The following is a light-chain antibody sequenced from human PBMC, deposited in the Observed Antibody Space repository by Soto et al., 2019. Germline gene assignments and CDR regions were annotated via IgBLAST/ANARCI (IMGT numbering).Light chain of an antibody. Sequence: DIQMTQSPSSLSASVGDRVTITCRASQSISNYLNWYQQKPGKAPKLLIYAASSLQGGVPSRFGGSGSVTDFTLTISSLQPEYFATYYCQQFYTTPYTFGQGTKLEIK. CDR2: AAS. CDR1: QSISNY. CDR3: QQFYTTPYT. V-gene: IGKV1-39*01. J-gene: IGKJ2*01.